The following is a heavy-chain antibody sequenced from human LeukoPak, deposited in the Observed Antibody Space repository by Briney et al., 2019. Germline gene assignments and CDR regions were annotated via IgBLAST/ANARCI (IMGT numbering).Heavy chain of an antibody. CDR3: ARYRRIVGATDAFDI. CDR2: INHSGST. J-gene: IGHJ3*02. V-gene: IGHV4-34*01. Sequence: SETLSLTCAVYGGSSSGYYWSWIRQPPGKGLEWIGEINHSGSTIYNASLKSRVTISVDTSKNQFSLKVNSVTAADTAVYFCARYRRIVGATDAFDIWGQGTMVTVSS. CDR1: GGSSSGYY. D-gene: IGHD1-26*01.